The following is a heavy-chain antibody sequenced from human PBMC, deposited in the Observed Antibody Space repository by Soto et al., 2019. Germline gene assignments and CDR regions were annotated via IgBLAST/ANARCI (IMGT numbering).Heavy chain of an antibody. D-gene: IGHD3-10*01. CDR2: IYYSGST. Sequence: LSLTCTVSGGSISSGGYYWSWIRQPPGKGLEWIGYIYYSGSTYYNPSLKSRVTISVDTSKNQFSLKLSSLTAADTAVYYCARARFSGSYYKAYYYYGMDVWGQGTTVTVSS. J-gene: IGHJ6*02. CDR3: ARARFSGSYYKAYYYYGMDV. CDR1: GGSISSGGYY. V-gene: IGHV4-31*03.